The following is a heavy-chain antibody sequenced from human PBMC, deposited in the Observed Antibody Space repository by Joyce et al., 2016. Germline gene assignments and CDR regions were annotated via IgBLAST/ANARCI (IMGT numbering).Heavy chain of an antibody. V-gene: IGHV3-30-3*01. Sequence: QVQLVESGGGVVQPGRSLRLSCAASGFTFSSYAMHWVRQAPGKGLEWVSFISYGGSNKCYADAVKGQFTISRDNYKNTLYLQMNSLRAEDTAVYYCARGITIFGVVSDAFDIWGQGTMVTVSS. CDR1: GFTFSSYA. J-gene: IGHJ3*02. CDR2: ISYGGSNK. CDR3: ARGITIFGVVSDAFDI. D-gene: IGHD3-3*01.